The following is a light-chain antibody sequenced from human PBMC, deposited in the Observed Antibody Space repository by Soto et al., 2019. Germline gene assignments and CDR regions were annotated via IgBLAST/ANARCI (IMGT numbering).Light chain of an antibody. CDR2: DAS. V-gene: IGKV1-5*01. Sequence: DIQMTQSPSTLSASVGDRVTITCRASQSISSWLAWYQQKPGKDPKVLIYDASSLESGVPSRFSGSGSGTEFTLTISSLQPGDFATYYCQQYNSYSYTFGQGTKLEIK. J-gene: IGKJ2*01. CDR3: QQYNSYSYT. CDR1: QSISSW.